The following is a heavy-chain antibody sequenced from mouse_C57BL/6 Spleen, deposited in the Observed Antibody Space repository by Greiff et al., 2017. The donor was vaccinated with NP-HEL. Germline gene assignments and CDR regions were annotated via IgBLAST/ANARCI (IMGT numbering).Heavy chain of an antibody. J-gene: IGHJ2*01. CDR1: GYTFTDYE. Sequence: QVQLQQSGAELVRPGASVTLSCKASGYTFTDYEMHWVKQTPVHGLEWIGAIDPETGGTASNQKFKGKAILTADKSSSTAYMELRSLTSEDSAVYYCTRNYGSSLSFDYWGQGTTLTVSS. CDR3: TRNYGSSLSFDY. D-gene: IGHD1-1*01. CDR2: IDPETGGT. V-gene: IGHV1-15*01.